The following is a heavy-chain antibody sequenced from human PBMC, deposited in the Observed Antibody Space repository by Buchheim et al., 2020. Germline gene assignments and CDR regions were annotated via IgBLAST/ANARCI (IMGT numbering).Heavy chain of an antibody. J-gene: IGHJ6*03. V-gene: IGHV3-33*01. D-gene: IGHD3-10*01. CDR3: ARETPSFAEGGDEWFGELSNYYYMDV. CDR2: IWYDGSNK. Sequence: QVQLVESGGGVVQPGRSLRLSCAASGFTFSSYGMHWVRQAPGKGLEWVAVIWYDGSNKYYADSVKGRFTISRDNSKNTLYLQMNSLRAEDTAVYYCARETPSFAEGGDEWFGELSNYYYMDVWGKGTT. CDR1: GFTFSSYG.